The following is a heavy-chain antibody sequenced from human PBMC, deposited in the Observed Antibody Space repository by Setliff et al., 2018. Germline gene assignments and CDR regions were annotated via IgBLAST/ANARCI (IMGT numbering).Heavy chain of an antibody. V-gene: IGHV7-4-1*02. J-gene: IGHJ6*03. CDR1: GYMFTTYA. D-gene: IGHD3-10*01. CDR2: INTNTGNP. CDR3: ARASRFGTVVYKGDYYMDV. Sequence: ASVKVSCKASGYMFTTYAMSWIRQVPGQGFEWMGWINTNTGNPFYVQGFTGRFVFSLDTSVSTAYLHISGLKAEDTAVYYCARASRFGTVVYKGDYYMDVWGKGTTVTVSS.